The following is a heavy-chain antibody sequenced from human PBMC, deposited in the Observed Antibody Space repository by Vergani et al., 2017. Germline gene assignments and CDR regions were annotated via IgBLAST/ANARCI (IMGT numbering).Heavy chain of an antibody. V-gene: IGHV1-46*01. J-gene: IGHJ5*02. CDR2: INPSGGST. Sequence: QVQLVQSGAEVKKPGASVKVSCKASGYTFTSYDMHWVRQAPGQGLEWMGIINPSGGSTSYAQKFQGRFIMTRDTPTSTVYMELSSLRSEDTAVNYRARGRSPSPAAIRGWFDPWGQGTLVTVSS. CDR1: GYTFTSYD. CDR3: ARGRSPSPAAIRGWFDP. D-gene: IGHD2-2*02.